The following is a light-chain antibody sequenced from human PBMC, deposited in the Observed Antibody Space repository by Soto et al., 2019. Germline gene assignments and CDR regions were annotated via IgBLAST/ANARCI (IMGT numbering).Light chain of an antibody. J-gene: IGLJ2*01. CDR1: SSDVGGYNY. Sequence: QSALTQPASVSGSPGQSITISYTGTSSDVGGYNYVSWYQQHPGKVPQLLIYEVTVRPSWVSNRFSGSKSGNTASLTISGLLAEDEADYYCSSYTSSSTGIFGGGTKLTVL. CDR3: SSYTSSSTGI. V-gene: IGLV2-14*01. CDR2: EVT.